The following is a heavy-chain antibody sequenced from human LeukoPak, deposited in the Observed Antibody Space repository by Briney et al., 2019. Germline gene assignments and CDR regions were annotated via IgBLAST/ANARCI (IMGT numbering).Heavy chain of an antibody. J-gene: IGHJ3*02. D-gene: IGHD3-3*02. CDR1: GYTFRQYS. CDR3: ARDYILPLETDNGDGFAI. V-gene: IGHV1-18*01. Sequence: ASVKVSCKASGYTFRQYSISWVRQAPGKGFEWMGWVSPSHTIRVYAQEFQGRVTMTADTNTNTVSMELRSLRFDDTAVYFCARDYILPLETDNGDGFAIWGQGTVVTVSS. CDR2: VSPSHTIR.